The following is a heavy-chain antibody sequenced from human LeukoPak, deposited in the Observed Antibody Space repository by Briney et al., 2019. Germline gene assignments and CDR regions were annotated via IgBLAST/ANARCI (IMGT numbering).Heavy chain of an antibody. CDR1: GGSFSGYY. V-gene: IGHV4-34*01. J-gene: IGHJ4*02. Sequence: SETLFLTCAVYGGSFSGYYWSWIRQPPGKGLEWIGEINHSGSTNYNPSLKSRVTISVDTSKNQFSLKLTSVTAADTAVYYCARGLYYYDSSGYQSQGNFDYWGRGTLVTVSS. CDR3: ARGLYYYDSSGYQSQGNFDY. CDR2: INHSGST. D-gene: IGHD3-22*01.